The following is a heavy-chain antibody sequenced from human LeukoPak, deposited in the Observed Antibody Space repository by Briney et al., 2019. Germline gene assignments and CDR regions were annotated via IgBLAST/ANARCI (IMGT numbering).Heavy chain of an antibody. Sequence: SETLSLTCTVSGGSISSSSYYWGWIRQPPGKGLEWIGEIYHSGSTNYNPSLKSRVTISVDKSKNQFSLKLSSVTAADTAVYYCARGEQQLVHFDYWGQGTLVTVSS. CDR3: ARGEQQLVHFDY. CDR2: IYHSGST. CDR1: GGSISSSSYY. V-gene: IGHV4-39*07. D-gene: IGHD6-13*01. J-gene: IGHJ4*02.